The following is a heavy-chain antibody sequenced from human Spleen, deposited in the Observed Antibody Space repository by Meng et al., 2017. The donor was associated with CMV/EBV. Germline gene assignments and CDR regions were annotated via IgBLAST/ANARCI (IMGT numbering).Heavy chain of an antibody. Sequence: SGYTFTSFGITGLRQAPGQGFQWVGWISPYTGNTNSAQNLQDRVTMTTDTSTSTAYMELRSLKSDDTAVYYCARDSGHSYGLFDPWGQGTLVTVSS. CDR3: ARDSGHSYGLFDP. V-gene: IGHV1-18*01. J-gene: IGHJ5*02. CDR2: ISPYTGNT. D-gene: IGHD5-18*01. CDR1: GYTFTSFG.